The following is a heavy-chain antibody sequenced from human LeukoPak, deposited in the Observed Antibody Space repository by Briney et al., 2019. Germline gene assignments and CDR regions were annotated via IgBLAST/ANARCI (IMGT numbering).Heavy chain of an antibody. CDR3: AKTHYYGSGSYNVFDY. V-gene: IGHV3-30*18. D-gene: IGHD3-10*01. CDR2: ISYDGSNK. J-gene: IGHJ4*02. Sequence: PGRSLRLSCAASGFTFSSYGMHWVRQAPGKGLEWVAVISYDGSNKYYADSVKGRFTISRDNSKNTLYLQMNSLRAEDTAVYYCAKTHYYGSGSYNVFDYWGQGTLVTVSS. CDR1: GFTFSSYG.